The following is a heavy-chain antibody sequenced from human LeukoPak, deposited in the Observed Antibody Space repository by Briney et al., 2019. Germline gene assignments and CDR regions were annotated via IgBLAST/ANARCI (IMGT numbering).Heavy chain of an antibody. D-gene: IGHD5/OR15-5a*01. Sequence: ASVKVSCKASGYMFTRYNIHWVRQAPGQGLEWLGIFNPSGDSTSYAQKFQGRVTMTRDTSTSTVYMELSCLRSEDTAVYYCARTSSVLYGFDYWGQGTLVIVSS. V-gene: IGHV1-46*01. J-gene: IGHJ4*02. CDR2: FNPSGDST. CDR1: GYMFTRYN. CDR3: ARTSSVLYGFDY.